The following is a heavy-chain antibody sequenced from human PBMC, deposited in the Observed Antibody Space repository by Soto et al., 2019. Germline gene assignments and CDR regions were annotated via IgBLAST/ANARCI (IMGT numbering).Heavy chain of an antibody. V-gene: IGHV3-48*01. D-gene: IGHD2-15*01. CDR3: ARGVVVVVGGGPENFDY. Sequence: DVQLVESGGGLVQPGGSLRLSCAASGFTFSTYSMNWVRQAPGKGLEWVSYISNSGSTKYYADSVRGRFTISRDDANNSLYLQMSSLRAEDTAVYYCARGVVVVVGGGPENFDYWGQGALVTVSS. J-gene: IGHJ4*02. CDR2: ISNSGSTK. CDR1: GFTFSTYS.